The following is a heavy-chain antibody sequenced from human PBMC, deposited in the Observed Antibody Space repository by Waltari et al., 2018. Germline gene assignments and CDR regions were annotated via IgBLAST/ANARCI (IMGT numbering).Heavy chain of an antibody. J-gene: IGHJ4*02. V-gene: IGHV3-53*01. Sequence: EVEVVESGGGFIQPGGSLRLDCAVSGFLVSENDVIWVRQAPGKGLEWVAIVYAPGDAHYANDVKCRFTSSRDISTNTVFLHMSGLRDEDTAVYYCALNTVTVPFPYWGRGTLVTVSS. CDR3: ALNTVTVPFPY. CDR2: VYAPGDA. D-gene: IGHD4-17*01. CDR1: GFLVSEND.